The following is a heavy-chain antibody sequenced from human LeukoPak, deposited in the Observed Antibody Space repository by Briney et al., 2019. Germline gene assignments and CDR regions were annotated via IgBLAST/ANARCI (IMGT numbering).Heavy chain of an antibody. J-gene: IGHJ6*03. CDR3: ARHGGTIPDYYYMDV. Sequence: SETLSLTCTVSGGSISSSSYYWGWIRQPPGKGLEWIGSIYYSGSTYYNPSLKSRVTISVDTSKNQFSLKLSSVTAADTAVYYCARHGGTIPDYYYMDVWGKGTTVTVSS. CDR2: IYYSGST. D-gene: IGHD3-3*01. CDR1: GGSISSSSYY. V-gene: IGHV4-39*07.